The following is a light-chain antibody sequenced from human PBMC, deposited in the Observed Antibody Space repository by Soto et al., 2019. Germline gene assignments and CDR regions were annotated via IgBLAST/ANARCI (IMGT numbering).Light chain of an antibody. CDR3: QQYNNRPLT. Sequence: EIVMTQSPATLSVSPGERATLSCRASQSVSSSLAWYQQKPGQAPRLLIYGASTRATGITARFSGSGSGTEFTLIISSLQSEDFAGYYCQQYNNRPLTFGGGTKV. CDR2: GAS. CDR1: QSVSSS. J-gene: IGKJ4*01. V-gene: IGKV3-15*01.